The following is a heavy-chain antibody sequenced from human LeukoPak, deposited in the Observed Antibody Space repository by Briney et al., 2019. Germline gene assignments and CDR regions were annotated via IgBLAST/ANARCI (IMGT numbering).Heavy chain of an antibody. CDR3: AKVGLRYSSVSYFDS. J-gene: IGHJ4*02. CDR1: EFTFSTYG. CDR2: IQYDGINK. V-gene: IGHV3-30*02. Sequence: GGSLRLSCAVSEFTFSTYGMHWVRQAPGKGLEWLAFIQYDGINKYYADSVKGRFTISRDNSKNTLYLQMNSLRAEDTAVYYCAKVGLRYSSVSYFDSWGQGTLVTVSS. D-gene: IGHD6-19*01.